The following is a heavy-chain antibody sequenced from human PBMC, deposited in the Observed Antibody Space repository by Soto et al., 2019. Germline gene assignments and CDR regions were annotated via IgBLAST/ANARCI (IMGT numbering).Heavy chain of an antibody. CDR1: GFTFTSYG. Sequence: QVQVVQSGAEVKKPGASVKVSCKASGFTFTSYGFHWVRQAPGQRLEWMGWINAGNGDTIYSEKFQGRGTFSRDTSATTVYMELSGMRAEDTAVYYCAIEAYSPSDDIYYHMDVGGKGTTVPVSS. J-gene: IGHJ6*03. D-gene: IGHD2-21*02. CDR3: AIEAYSPSDDIYYHMDV. CDR2: INAGNGDT. V-gene: IGHV1-3*01.